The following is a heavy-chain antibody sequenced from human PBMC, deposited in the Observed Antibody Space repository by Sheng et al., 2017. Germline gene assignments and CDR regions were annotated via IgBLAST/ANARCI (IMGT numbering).Heavy chain of an antibody. Sequence: EVQLVESGGGLVQPGGSLRLSCAASGFTVSSNYMSWVRQAPGKGLEWVSVIYSGGSTYYADSVKGRFTISRDNSKNTLYLQMNSLRAEDTAVYYCAREGATMVQGPIGADYWGQGTLVTVSS. D-gene: IGHD3-10*01. CDR2: IYSGGST. V-gene: IGHV3-66*02. CDR3: AREGATMVQGPIGADY. J-gene: IGHJ4*02. CDR1: GFTVSSNY.